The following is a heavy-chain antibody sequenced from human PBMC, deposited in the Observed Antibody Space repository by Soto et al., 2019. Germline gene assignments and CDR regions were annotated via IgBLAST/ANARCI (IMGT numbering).Heavy chain of an antibody. CDR3: AKEMYPRTVLDSSSPWGDY. CDR1: GFTFSDYG. Sequence: GGFLRLSCAVSGFTFSDYGMHWVRQAPGKGLEWVAVMSYAGSYKYYADSVKGRFTISRDLSGNTLFLQMNSLRLEDTAVYFCAKEMYPRTVLDSSSPWGDYWGQGTLVTVSS. D-gene: IGHD6-6*01. V-gene: IGHV3-30*18. CDR2: MSYAGSYK. J-gene: IGHJ4*02.